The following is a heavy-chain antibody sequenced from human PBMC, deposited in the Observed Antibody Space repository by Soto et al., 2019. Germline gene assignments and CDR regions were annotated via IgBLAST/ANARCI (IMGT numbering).Heavy chain of an antibody. V-gene: IGHV3-30*18. CDR2: ISYDGSNK. D-gene: IGHD3-9*01. CDR1: GFTFSSYG. J-gene: IGHJ6*02. CDR3: AKDRPPYDIGSYGMDV. Sequence: QPGGSLRLSCAASGFTFSSYGMHWVRQAPGKGLEWVAVISYDGSNKYYADSVKGRFTISRDNSKDTLYLQMNSLRAEDTAVYYCAKDRPPYDIGSYGMDVWGQGTTVTVSS.